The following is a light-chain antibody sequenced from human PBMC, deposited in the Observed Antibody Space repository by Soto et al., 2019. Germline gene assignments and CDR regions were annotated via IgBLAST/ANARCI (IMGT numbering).Light chain of an antibody. Sequence: EIVLTQSPGTLSLSPGERATLSCRASQSVSSSYLAWYQQKPGQAPRLLIYGASSRATGIPDRFSGSGSGTGFTLTISRLEPEGFAVYYWQQYGSSPRTFGEGTKMEIK. CDR1: QSVSSSY. CDR3: QQYGSSPRT. V-gene: IGKV3-20*01. CDR2: GAS. J-gene: IGKJ1*01.